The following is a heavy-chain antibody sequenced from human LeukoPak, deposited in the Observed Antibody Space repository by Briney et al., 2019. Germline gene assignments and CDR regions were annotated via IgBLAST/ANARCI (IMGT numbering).Heavy chain of an antibody. CDR3: ARDPGRGTYDTSGFHY. CDR1: GYTFGDYG. V-gene: IGHV1-18*01. D-gene: IGHD3-22*01. Sequence: ASVKVSCTASGYTFGDYGITWIRQAPGQGLEWMGWVSAYTGNTNYAQSLQDRVIMIADTSTDTAYMELRSLRPDDTAVYCCARDPGRGTYDTSGFHYWGQGTLVTVSS. CDR2: VSAYTGNT. J-gene: IGHJ4*02.